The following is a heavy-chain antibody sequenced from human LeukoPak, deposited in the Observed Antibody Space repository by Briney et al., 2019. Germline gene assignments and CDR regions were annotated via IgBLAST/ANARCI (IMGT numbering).Heavy chain of an antibody. Sequence: GGSLRLSCVASGFTFSRNAMSWARQAPGKGLEWVSALSGSGDDTFYPDSVKGRFTISRDNSKNTLFLLMNSLRVEDTAVYYCAKDFPAWDGDYFDYWGQGTLVTVSS. D-gene: IGHD4-17*01. CDR1: GFTFSRNA. V-gene: IGHV3-23*01. CDR2: LSGSGDDT. J-gene: IGHJ4*02. CDR3: AKDFPAWDGDYFDY.